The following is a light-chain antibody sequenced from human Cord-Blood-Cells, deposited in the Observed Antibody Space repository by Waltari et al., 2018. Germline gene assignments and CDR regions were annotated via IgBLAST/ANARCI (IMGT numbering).Light chain of an antibody. V-gene: IGKV4-1*01. CDR1: QSVLYSSNNKNY. CDR2: WAS. Sequence: DIVMTQSPDSLAVSLGERATINCKFSQSVLYSSNNKNYLAWYKQKPGQPPKLLIYWASTRESGVPARFSGSGSGTDFTLTISSLQAEDVAVYYCQQYYSTPITFGQGTRLAIK. CDR3: QQYYSTPIT. J-gene: IGKJ5*01.